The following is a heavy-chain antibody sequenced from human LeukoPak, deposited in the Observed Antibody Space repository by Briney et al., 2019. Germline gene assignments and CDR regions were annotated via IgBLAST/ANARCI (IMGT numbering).Heavy chain of an antibody. CDR2: IPYDGSNK. Sequence: GGSLRLSCAASGFTFSSYAMHWVRQAPGKGLEWVAVIPYDGSNKYYADSVKGRFTISRDNSKNTLYLQMNSLRAEDTAVYYCARDIGGSGWSHYDYWGQGTLVTVSS. CDR1: GFTFSSYA. V-gene: IGHV3-30*04. J-gene: IGHJ4*02. CDR3: ARDIGGSGWSHYDY. D-gene: IGHD6-19*01.